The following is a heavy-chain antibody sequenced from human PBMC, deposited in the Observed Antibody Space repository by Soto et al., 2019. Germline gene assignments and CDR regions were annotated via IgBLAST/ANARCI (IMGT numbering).Heavy chain of an antibody. Sequence: PGGSLRLSCAASGFTFSSYAMHWVRQAPGKGLEWVAVISYDGSNKYYADSVKGRFTISRDNSKNTLYLQMNSLRAEDTAVYYCARDHGAYYDFWSGYPGDAFDIWGQGTMVTVSS. CDR2: ISYDGSNK. CDR3: ARDHGAYYDFWSGYPGDAFDI. J-gene: IGHJ3*02. V-gene: IGHV3-30-3*01. CDR1: GFTFSSYA. D-gene: IGHD3-3*01.